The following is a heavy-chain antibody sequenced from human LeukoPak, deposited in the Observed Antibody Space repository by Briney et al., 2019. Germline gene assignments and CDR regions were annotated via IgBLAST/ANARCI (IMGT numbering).Heavy chain of an antibody. CDR3: ARSLSDFYPNWFDP. Sequence: ASVKVSCKASGYTFTSSAMSWVRQAPGQRLEWMGWINAGNGNTKYSQEFQGRVIISRDTSASTVYMELSSLRSEDMAVYYCARSLSDFYPNWFDPWGQGTLVTVSS. D-gene: IGHD2-21*01. CDR1: GYTFTSSA. CDR2: INAGNGNT. V-gene: IGHV1-3*03. J-gene: IGHJ5*02.